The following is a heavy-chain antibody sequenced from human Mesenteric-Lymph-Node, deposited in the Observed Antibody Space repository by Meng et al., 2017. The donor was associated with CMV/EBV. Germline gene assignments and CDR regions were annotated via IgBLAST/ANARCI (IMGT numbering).Heavy chain of an antibody. CDR1: GFTFSNSK. CDR3: ATSEDYSYAMDV. Sequence: GGSLRPSCAASGFTFSNSKMNWVRQAPGEGLEWVSSISGGGGFIYYAGSVKGRFTISRDNAKSSLYLQLNNVRAEDTAVYYCATSEDYSYAMDVWGQGTTVTVSS. J-gene: IGHJ6*02. V-gene: IGHV3-21*01. CDR2: ISGGGGFI.